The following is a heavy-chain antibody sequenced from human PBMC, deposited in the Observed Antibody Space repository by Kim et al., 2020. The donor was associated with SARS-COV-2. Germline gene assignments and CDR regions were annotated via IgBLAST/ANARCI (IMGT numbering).Heavy chain of an antibody. CDR2: GGSK. Sequence: GGSKSYGQQFQGRVTMTRDTSTSTVYMELSSLRSEDTAVYYCARGRQQLVDFWGQGTMVTVSS. J-gene: IGHJ3*01. D-gene: IGHD6-13*01. V-gene: IGHV1-46*03. CDR3: ARGRQQLVDF.